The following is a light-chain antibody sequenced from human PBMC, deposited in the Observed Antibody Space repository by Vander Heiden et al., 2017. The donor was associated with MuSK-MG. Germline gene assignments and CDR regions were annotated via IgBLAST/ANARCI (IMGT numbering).Light chain of an antibody. CDR3: NSRDSSGNHLV. J-gene: IGLJ2*01. V-gene: IGLV3-19*01. CDR2: GNN. CDR1: SLRKYS. Sequence: SSELTHDPAGAVALGQTVRITCQGDSLRKYSAGWYQQKPAPAPVLVIYGNNNRPSGIPDRFSGSSSGNTASLTITGAQAEDEADYYCNSRDSSGNHLVFGGGTKLTVL.